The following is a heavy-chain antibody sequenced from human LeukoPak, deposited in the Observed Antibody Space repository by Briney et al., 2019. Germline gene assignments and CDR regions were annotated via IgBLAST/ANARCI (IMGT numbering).Heavy chain of an antibody. CDR3: ARRSGDDAFDI. Sequence: KPSETLSLTRTVSGGPISSFFWRWIRPPPGEGLGWIGYIYYSGSTNYNPSLKSRVTISVDTSKNQFSLKLSSVTAADTAVYYCARRSGDDAFDIWGQGTMVTVSS. V-gene: IGHV4-59*01. CDR2: IYYSGST. J-gene: IGHJ3*02. CDR1: GGPISSFF. D-gene: IGHD7-27*01.